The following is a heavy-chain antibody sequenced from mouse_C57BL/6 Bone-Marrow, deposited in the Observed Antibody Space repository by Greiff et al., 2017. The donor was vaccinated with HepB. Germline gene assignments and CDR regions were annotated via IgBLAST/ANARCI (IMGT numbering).Heavy chain of an antibody. CDR1: GYAFSSSW. Sequence: VQLQQSGPELVKPGASVKISCKASGYAFSSSWMNWVKQRPGKGLEWIGRIYPGDGDTNYNGKFKGKATLTADKSSISAYIQLSSLTSEDSAVYFCVVYGNYDYWGQGTTLTVSS. J-gene: IGHJ2*01. CDR2: IYPGDGDT. CDR3: VVYGNYDY. V-gene: IGHV1-82*01. D-gene: IGHD2-1*01.